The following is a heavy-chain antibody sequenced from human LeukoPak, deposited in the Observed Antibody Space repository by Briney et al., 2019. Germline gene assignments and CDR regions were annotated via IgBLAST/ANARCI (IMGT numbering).Heavy chain of an antibody. CDR2: IYHSGST. Sequence: PSETLSLTCSVSGYSISSGYYWGWIRQPPGKGLERIGSIYHSGSTYYNPSLKSRVTISVDTSKNQFSLKLSSVTAADTAVYYCARVTGWLGTFYYRGQGTLGTGPS. CDR1: GYSISSGYY. D-gene: IGHD6-19*01. V-gene: IGHV4-38-2*02. J-gene: IGHJ4*01. CDR3: ARVTGWLGTFYY.